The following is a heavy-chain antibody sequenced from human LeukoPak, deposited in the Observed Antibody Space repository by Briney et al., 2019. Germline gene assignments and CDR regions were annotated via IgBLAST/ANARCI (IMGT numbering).Heavy chain of an antibody. CDR1: GFTFDDYA. CDR3: ARRAGAYSHPYDY. CDR2: IYSDRSA. J-gene: IGHJ4*02. Sequence: WGSLRLSCAASGFTFDDYAMHWVRQAPGKGLEWVSVIYSDRSAYYTDSVKGRFTISRDNSKNTLYLQMNSLRADDMAVYYCARRAGAYSHPYDYWGQGTLVTVSS. D-gene: IGHD4/OR15-4a*01. V-gene: IGHV3-53*01.